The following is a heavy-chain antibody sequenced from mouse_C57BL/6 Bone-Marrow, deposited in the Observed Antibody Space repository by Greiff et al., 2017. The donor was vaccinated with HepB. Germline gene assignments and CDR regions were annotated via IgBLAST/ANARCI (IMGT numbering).Heavy chain of an antibody. D-gene: IGHD1-1*01. Sequence: VQLQQPGAELVKPGASVKLSCKASGYTFTSYWMHWVKQRPGRGLEWIGRIDPNSGGTKYNEKFKSKATLTVDKPSSTAYMQLSSLTSEDSAVYYWARAPITTVVPYYAMDDWGQGTSVTVSS. CDR3: ARAPITTVVPYYAMDD. J-gene: IGHJ4*01. CDR2: IDPNSGGT. V-gene: IGHV1-72*01. CDR1: GYTFTSYW.